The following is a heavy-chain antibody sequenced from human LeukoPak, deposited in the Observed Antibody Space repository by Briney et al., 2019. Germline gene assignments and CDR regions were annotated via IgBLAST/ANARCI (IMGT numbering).Heavy chain of an antibody. CDR2: INHSGST. Sequence: SETLSLTCAVYGGSFSGYYWSWIRQPPGKGLEWIGEINHSGSTNYNPSLKSRVTISVDTSKNQFSLKLSSVTAADTAVYYCAGGDSSSWYVWGQGTLVTVSS. CDR3: AGGDSSSWYV. CDR1: GGSFSGYY. D-gene: IGHD6-13*01. V-gene: IGHV4-34*01. J-gene: IGHJ4*02.